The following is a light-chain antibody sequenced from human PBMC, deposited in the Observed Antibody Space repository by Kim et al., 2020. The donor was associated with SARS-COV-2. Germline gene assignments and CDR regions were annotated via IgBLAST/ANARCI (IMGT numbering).Light chain of an antibody. CDR3: SSYASGTTPVV. Sequence: QSALTQPASVSGSPGQSITISCTGTSSDVGGYNYVSWYQQHPGKAPKLMIYDVSNRPSGFSNRFSGSKSGNTASLTISGLQAEDEADYYCSSYASGTTPVVFGGGTQLTVL. J-gene: IGLJ2*01. V-gene: IGLV2-14*03. CDR2: DVS. CDR1: SSDVGGYNY.